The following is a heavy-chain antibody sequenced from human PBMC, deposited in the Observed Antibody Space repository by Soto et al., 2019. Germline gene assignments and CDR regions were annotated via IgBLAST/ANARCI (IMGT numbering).Heavy chain of an antibody. V-gene: IGHV4-30-2*01. CDR1: GGSISSGGYS. D-gene: IGHD2-8*01. CDR2: IYHSGST. Sequence: SETLSLTCAVSGGSISSGGYSWSWIRQPPGKGLEWIGYIYHSGSTYYNPSLKSRVTISVDRSKNQFSLKLSSVTAADTAVYYCARDNPYCTNGVCYDAFDIWGQGTMVT. CDR3: ARDNPYCTNGVCYDAFDI. J-gene: IGHJ3*02.